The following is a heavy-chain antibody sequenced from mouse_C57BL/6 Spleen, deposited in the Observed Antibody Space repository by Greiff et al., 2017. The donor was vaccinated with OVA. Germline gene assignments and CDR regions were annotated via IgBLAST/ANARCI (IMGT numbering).Heavy chain of an antibody. CDR1: GYAFSSYW. J-gene: IGHJ3*01. V-gene: IGHV1-80*01. D-gene: IGHD1-1*01. CDR3: ARSIYGSSPFAY. CDR2: IYPGDGDT. Sequence: VKLQESGAELVKPGASVKISCKASGYAFSSYWMNWVKQRPGKGLEWIGQIYPGDGDTNYNGKFKGKATLTADKSSSTAYMQLSSLTSEDSAVYFCARSIYGSSPFAYWGQGTLVTVSA.